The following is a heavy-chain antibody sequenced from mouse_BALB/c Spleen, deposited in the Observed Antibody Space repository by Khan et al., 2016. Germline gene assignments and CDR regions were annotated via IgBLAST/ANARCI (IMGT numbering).Heavy chain of an antibody. CDR1: GYTFTNYG. CDR3: ARSLNGNTWFAY. J-gene: IGHJ3*01. D-gene: IGHD2-1*01. V-gene: IGHV9-3-1*01. Sequence: QIQLVQSGPELKKPGETVKISCKASGYTFTNYGMNWVKQAPGKGLKWMGWINTYTGEPTYADDFKGRFAFSLETSASTAYLQINNLKNEDTATYCCARSLNGNTWFAYWGQGTLVTVSA. CDR2: INTYTGEP.